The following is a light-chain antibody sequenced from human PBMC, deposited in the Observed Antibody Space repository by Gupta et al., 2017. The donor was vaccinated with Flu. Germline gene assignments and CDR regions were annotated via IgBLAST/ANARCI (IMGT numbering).Light chain of an antibody. V-gene: IGKV1-39*01. J-gene: IGKJ3*01. Sequence: DIQLTQSPSSLSASVGDRLTITGRASQSISSYLNWYQQKRGKAPKLLIYAASSWQRGVPSRLSGSGSGTDLTLTISSLQPEDFANYYCQQSDSTPGFTFGPGTKVDIK. CDR2: AAS. CDR1: QSISSY. CDR3: QQSDSTPGFT.